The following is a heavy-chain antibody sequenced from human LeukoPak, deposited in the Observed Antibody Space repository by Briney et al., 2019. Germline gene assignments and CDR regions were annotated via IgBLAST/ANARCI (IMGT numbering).Heavy chain of an antibody. D-gene: IGHD4-17*01. J-gene: IGHJ5*02. CDR3: ARPYGDYYNWLDP. Sequence: GASVMVSCKASGYTFTGYYIHWVRQAPGQGLEWMGWINPNSGDTNYAQKFQDRVTLTRDTSVSTAYLELTNVRSDDTAVYYCARPYGDYYNWLDPWGQGTLVTVSS. CDR2: INPNSGDT. CDR1: GYTFTGYY. V-gene: IGHV1-2*02.